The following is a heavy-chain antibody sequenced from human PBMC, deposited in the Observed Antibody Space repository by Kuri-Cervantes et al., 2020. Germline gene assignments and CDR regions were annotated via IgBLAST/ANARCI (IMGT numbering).Heavy chain of an antibody. V-gene: IGHV2-5*02. Sequence: SGPTLVKPTDTLTLTCTFSGFSLSTSGVGVGWIRQPPGKALEWLALIYWDDDKRYSPSLKSRLTITKDTSKNQVVLTMTNMDPVDTATYYCAHRNVGSSWYDYYYYYGMDVWGQGTTVTVSS. CDR2: IYWDDDK. CDR3: AHRNVGSSWYDYYYYYGMDV. J-gene: IGHJ6*02. CDR1: GFSLSTSGVG. D-gene: IGHD6-13*01.